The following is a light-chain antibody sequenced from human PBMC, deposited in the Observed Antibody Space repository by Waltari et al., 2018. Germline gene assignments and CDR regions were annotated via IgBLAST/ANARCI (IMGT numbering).Light chain of an antibody. CDR2: WAS. V-gene: IGKV4-1*01. Sequence: DIVMTQSPDSLTVSPGERATIDCRSSQSVSDHVNNKNYLAWYRQKPGQPPKLLISWASTREFGVPDRFSGSGSGTEFTLTISSLQPEDVAVYYCQQYYNTPPTFGQGTKVEIK. CDR1: QSVSDHVNNKNY. CDR3: QQYYNTPPT. J-gene: IGKJ1*01.